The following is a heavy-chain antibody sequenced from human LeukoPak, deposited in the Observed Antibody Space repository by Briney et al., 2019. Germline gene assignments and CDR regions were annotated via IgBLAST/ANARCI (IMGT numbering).Heavy chain of an antibody. CDR1: GGSVSSGIYY. D-gene: IGHD6-19*01. CDR2: IYYSGST. J-gene: IGHJ4*02. CDR3: AREAGSSGSFDY. Sequence: SETLSLTCTVSGGSVSSGIYYWSWIRQPPGKGLEWIGYIYYSGSTKYNPSLKSRVTISADTSKNQFSLKLTSVTAADTAVYYCAREAGSSGSFDYWGQGTLVTVSS. V-gene: IGHV4-61*01.